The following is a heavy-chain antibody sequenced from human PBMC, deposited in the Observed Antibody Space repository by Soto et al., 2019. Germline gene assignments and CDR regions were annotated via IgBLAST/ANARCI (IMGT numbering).Heavy chain of an antibody. D-gene: IGHD3-10*01. CDR1: GGTFSSYT. CDR2: IVPILGVP. V-gene: IGHV1-69*08. Sequence: QVQLVQSGAEVKKPGSSVKVSCKASGGTFSSYTVSWVRQAPGQGLEWMGRIVPILGVPNYAQRFQGRVTSTADKGTNTAYMELSSLRSEDTAVYYCARDRYAYGSGRTIDYWGQGTLVTVSS. CDR3: ARDRYAYGSGRTIDY. J-gene: IGHJ4*02.